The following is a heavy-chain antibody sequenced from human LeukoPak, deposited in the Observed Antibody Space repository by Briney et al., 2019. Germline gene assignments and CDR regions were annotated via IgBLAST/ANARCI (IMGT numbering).Heavy chain of an antibody. CDR3: ASGQLWLVRLYYYYYMDV. D-gene: IGHD5-18*01. V-gene: IGHV1-69*04. CDR2: IIPILGIA. Sequence: SVKVSCKASGGTFSSYAISWVRQAPGQGLEWMGRIIPILGIANYAQKFQGRVTITTDESTSTAYMELSSLRSEDTAVYYCASGQLWLVRLYYYYYMDVWGKGTTVTVSS. CDR1: GGTFSSYA. J-gene: IGHJ6*03.